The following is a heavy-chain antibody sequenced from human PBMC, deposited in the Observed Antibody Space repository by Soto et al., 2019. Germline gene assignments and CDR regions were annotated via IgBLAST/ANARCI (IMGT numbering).Heavy chain of an antibody. D-gene: IGHD5-18*01. CDR2: ISGSGGAT. J-gene: IGHJ4*02. CDR3: AKDQYSYGHGEDSFDY. CDR1: GFSFVDYA. Sequence: EVQLLESGGSLVQPGGSLRLSCVASGFSFVDYAMTWVRQAPGKGLEWVSAISGSGGATYYADAVRGRFTISRDHSKNTLLLQMDSLRVEDTAIYYCAKDQYSYGHGEDSFDYWGQGTLVTVSS. V-gene: IGHV3-23*01.